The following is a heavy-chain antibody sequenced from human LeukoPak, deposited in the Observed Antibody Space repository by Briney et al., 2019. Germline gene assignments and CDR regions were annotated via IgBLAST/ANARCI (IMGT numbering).Heavy chain of an antibody. V-gene: IGHV3-21*01. CDR3: AKRGSSGSYRYLEY. CDR1: GFTFSSYS. CDR2: ISSSSSYI. D-gene: IGHD1-26*01. J-gene: IGHJ4*02. Sequence: GGSLRLSCAASGFTFSSYSMNWVRQAPGKGLEWVSSISSSSSYIYYADSVKGRFTISRDNAKNSLYLQMNSLRAEDTAVYYCAKRGSSGSYRYLEYWGQGTLVTVSS.